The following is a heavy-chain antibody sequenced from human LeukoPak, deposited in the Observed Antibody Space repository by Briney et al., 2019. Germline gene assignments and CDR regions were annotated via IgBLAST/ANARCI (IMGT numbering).Heavy chain of an antibody. Sequence: ASVKVSCKASGYTFTGYYMHWVRQAPGQGLEWMGWINPNSGGTNYAQKFQGWVTMTRDTSISTAYMELSRLRSDDTAVYYCARGLNYEGGNWFDPWGQGTLVTVS. J-gene: IGHJ5*02. CDR2: INPNSGGT. D-gene: IGHD3-3*01. V-gene: IGHV1-2*04. CDR1: GYTFTGYY. CDR3: ARGLNYEGGNWFDP.